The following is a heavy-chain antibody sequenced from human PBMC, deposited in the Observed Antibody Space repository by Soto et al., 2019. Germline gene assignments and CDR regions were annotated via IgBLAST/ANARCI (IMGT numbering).Heavy chain of an antibody. CDR3: ASDLVGASDSYGLDV. CDR2: IWHDGNNK. D-gene: IGHD1-26*01. CDR1: GFTFSNYG. J-gene: IGHJ6*02. V-gene: IGHV3-33*01. Sequence: WGSLTLSSAASGFTFSNYGMHWVRQAPGKGLECVAIIWHDGNNKYYADSVRGRFIISRDNSKNRLYLQMNSLRAEDTAVYYCASDLVGASDSYGLDVWGQGTPVTVSS.